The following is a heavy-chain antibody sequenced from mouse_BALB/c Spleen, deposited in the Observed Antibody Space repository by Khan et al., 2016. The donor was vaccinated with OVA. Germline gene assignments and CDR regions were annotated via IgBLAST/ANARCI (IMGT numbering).Heavy chain of an antibody. D-gene: IGHD1-1*01. J-gene: IGHJ2*01. CDR3: AILLINFDY. CDR1: GYTLTSYW. V-gene: IGHV1S81*02. Sequence: VQLQQSGAELVNPGASVNLSCKASGYTLTSYWMHWVKQRPGQGLEWNGEINPSNSRTNYNEKIKSKATLTGNKYSSHAYMQISSPTSEDSAVYYRAILLINFDYWGQGTTLTVSS. CDR2: INPSNSRT.